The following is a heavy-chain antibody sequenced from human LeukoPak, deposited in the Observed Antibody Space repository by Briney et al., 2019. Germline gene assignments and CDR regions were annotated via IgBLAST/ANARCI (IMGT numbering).Heavy chain of an antibody. CDR1: GFTFSDYW. J-gene: IGHJ4*02. CDR2: INRDGSDK. V-gene: IGHV3-7*04. Sequence: GGSLRLSCAASGFTFSDYWMAWVRQAPRKGLEWVANINRDGSDKFYVDSVKGRFTISRDNAKNSLSLQTNSLRAEDTGVYYCARDWRSPSYFDYWGQGTLVTVSS. CDR3: ARDWRSPSYFDY.